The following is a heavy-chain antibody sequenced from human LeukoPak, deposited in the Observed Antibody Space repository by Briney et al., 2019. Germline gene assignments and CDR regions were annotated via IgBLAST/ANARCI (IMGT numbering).Heavy chain of an antibody. V-gene: IGHV4-4*07. D-gene: IGHD6-6*01. CDR3: ARDSSSSVYYYYYYMDV. CDR1: GGSISSYY. CDR2: IYTSGST. Sequence: SETLSLTCTVSGGSISSYYWSWIRQPAGKGLEWIGRIYTSGSTNYNPSLKSRVTMSVDTFKNQFSLKLSSVTAADTAVYYCARDSSSSVYYYYYYMDVWGKGTTVTVSS. J-gene: IGHJ6*03.